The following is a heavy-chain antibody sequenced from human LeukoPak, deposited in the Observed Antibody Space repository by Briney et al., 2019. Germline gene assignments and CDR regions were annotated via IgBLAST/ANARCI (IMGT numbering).Heavy chain of an antibody. V-gene: IGHV3-30*04. CDR3: ARYLYLRYCSGGSCYSFDY. D-gene: IGHD2-15*01. Sequence: GGSLRLSCAASGFTFSSYAMHLVRQAPGKGLEWVEVISYDGSNKYYADSVKGRFTISRDNSKITLYLQMNSLRAEDTGVYYCARYLYLRYCSGGSCYSFDYWGQGTLVTVSS. J-gene: IGHJ4*02. CDR2: ISYDGSNK. CDR1: GFTFSSYA.